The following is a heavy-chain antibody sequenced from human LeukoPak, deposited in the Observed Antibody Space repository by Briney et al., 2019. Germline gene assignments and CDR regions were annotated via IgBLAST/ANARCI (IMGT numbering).Heavy chain of an antibody. J-gene: IGHJ6*02. V-gene: IGHV1-2*02. CDR1: GYTFTGYY. Sequence: GASVKVSCKASGYTFTGYYMHWVRQAPGQGLEWMGWINPNSGGTTYAQKFQGRVTMTRDTSISTAYMELSRLRSYDTDVYYCALLWFGELLSYGKDVWGQGTTVTV. CDR3: ALLWFGELLSYGKDV. CDR2: INPNSGGT. D-gene: IGHD3-10*01.